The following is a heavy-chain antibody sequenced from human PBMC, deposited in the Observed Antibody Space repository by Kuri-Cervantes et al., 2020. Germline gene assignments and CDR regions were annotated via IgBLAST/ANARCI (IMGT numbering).Heavy chain of an antibody. Sequence: SETLSLTCTVSGGSISSGDYYWSWIRQPPGKGLEWIGYIYYSGSTYYNPSLKGRVTISVDTSKNQFSLKLSSVTAADTAVYYCARAGIQLNWFDPWGQGTLVTVSS. V-gene: IGHV4-30-4*01. D-gene: IGHD5-18*01. CDR3: ARAGIQLNWFDP. J-gene: IGHJ5*02. CDR2: IYYSGST. CDR1: GGSISSGDYY.